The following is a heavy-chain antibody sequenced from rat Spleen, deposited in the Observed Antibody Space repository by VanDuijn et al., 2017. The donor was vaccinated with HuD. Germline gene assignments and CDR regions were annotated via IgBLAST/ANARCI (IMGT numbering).Heavy chain of an antibody. D-gene: IGHD4-3*01. Sequence: EVQLVESGGGLVQPGRSLKLSSAASGFTFSDYYMAWVRQAPKKGLEWVASIIYNGDRTYYRDSVKGRFTISRDNAKSNLYLQMDSLTSEDTATYYCVRHDRIMRGFDYWGQGVMVTVSS. CDR2: IIYNGDRT. V-gene: IGHV5-7*01. CDR1: GFTFSDYY. CDR3: VRHDRIMRGFDY. J-gene: IGHJ2*01.